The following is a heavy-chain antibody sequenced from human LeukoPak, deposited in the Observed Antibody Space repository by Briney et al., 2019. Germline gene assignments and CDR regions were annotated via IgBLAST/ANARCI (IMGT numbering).Heavy chain of an antibody. V-gene: IGHV4-31*03. CDR3: ARDCSSTSCYYYYGMDV. CDR2: IYYSGST. Sequence: PSQTLSLTCTVSGGSISSGGYYWSWIRQHPGKGLEWMGYIYYSGSTYYNPSLKSRVTISVDTSKNQFSLKLSSVTAADTAVYYCARDCSSTSCYYYYGMDVWGQGTTVTVSS. D-gene: IGHD2-2*01. J-gene: IGHJ6*02. CDR1: GGSISSGGYY.